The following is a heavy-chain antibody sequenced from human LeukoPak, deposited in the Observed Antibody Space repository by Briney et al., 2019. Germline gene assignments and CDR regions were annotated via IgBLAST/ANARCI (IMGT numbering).Heavy chain of an antibody. V-gene: IGHV1-24*01. CDR1: GYTLTELS. D-gene: IGHD6-19*01. J-gene: IGHJ4*02. Sequence: GASVKVSCKVSGYTLTELSMHWVRQAPGKGLEWMGGFDPEDGETIYAQKFQGRVTITADKSTSTAYMELSSLRSEDTAVYYCARGDRIAVAGTFDYWGQGTLVTVSS. CDR2: FDPEDGET. CDR3: ARGDRIAVAGTFDY.